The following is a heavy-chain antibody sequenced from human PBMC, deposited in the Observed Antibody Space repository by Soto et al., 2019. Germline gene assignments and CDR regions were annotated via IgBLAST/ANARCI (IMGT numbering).Heavy chain of an antibody. CDR1: GGSVSSGSYY. CDR3: ARDLRGDYYYGMDV. CDR2: IYYSGST. J-gene: IGHJ6*02. Sequence: PSETLSLTCTVSGGSVSSGSYYWSWIRQPPGQGLEWIGYIYYSGSTNYTPSLKSRVTISVDTSKNQFSLKLSSVTAADTAVYYCARDLRGDYYYGMDVWGQGTTVTVSS. D-gene: IGHD3-10*01. V-gene: IGHV4-61*01.